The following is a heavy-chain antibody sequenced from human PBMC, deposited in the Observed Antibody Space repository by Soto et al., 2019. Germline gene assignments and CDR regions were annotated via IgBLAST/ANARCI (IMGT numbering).Heavy chain of an antibody. D-gene: IGHD3-16*01. J-gene: IGHJ4*02. CDR2: VTSGSADI. Sequence: PGGSLRLSCAASGFSFSAYKFNWVRQAPGKGLEWISSVTSGSADIKYADSVXXXXTXSRDNDRNPLYVQMNSLKEEDTAVYYCAKEGEMATTLPYYFDFWGQGALVTVSS. CDR3: AKEGEMATTLPYYFDF. CDR1: GFSFSAYK. V-gene: IGHV3-48*02.